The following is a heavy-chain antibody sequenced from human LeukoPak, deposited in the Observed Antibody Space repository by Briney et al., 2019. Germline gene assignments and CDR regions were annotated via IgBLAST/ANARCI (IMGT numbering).Heavy chain of an antibody. CDR2: IYYRGST. Sequence: SETLSLTCTVSGDSISSSHYYWGWIRQPPGKGLEWIGSIYYRGSTYYNPSFKSRVTISVDMSENQVSLKLRSVTAADTAVYYCTEFYFDRSGYADYWGQGTLVTVSS. V-gene: IGHV4-39*01. CDR3: TEFYFDRSGYADY. J-gene: IGHJ4*02. D-gene: IGHD3-22*01. CDR1: GDSISSSHYY.